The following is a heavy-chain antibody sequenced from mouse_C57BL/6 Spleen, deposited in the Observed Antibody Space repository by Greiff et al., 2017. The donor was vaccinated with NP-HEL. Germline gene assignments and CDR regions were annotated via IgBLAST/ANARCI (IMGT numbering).Heavy chain of an antibody. V-gene: IGHV1-55*01. CDR1: GYTFTSYW. D-gene: IGHD2-5*01. J-gene: IGHJ2*01. Sequence: VQLKQPGAELVKPGASVKMSCKASGYTFTSYWITWVKQRPGQGLEWIGDIYPGSGSTNYNEKFKSKATLTVDTSSSTAYMQLSSLTSEDSAVYYCARASYSNYDFDYWGQGTTLTVSS. CDR3: ARASYSNYDFDY. CDR2: IYPGSGST.